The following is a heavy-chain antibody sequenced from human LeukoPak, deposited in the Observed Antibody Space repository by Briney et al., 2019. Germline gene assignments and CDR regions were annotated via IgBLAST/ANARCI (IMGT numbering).Heavy chain of an antibody. Sequence: GSLRLSCAASGFTFRSYAMSWIRQPPGKGREWIGEISHSGSANYNPSLQSRDTILLDTSKTHFSLNLSSVTAADTAVYYCARRPRGVIIKTWFDSWGQGTLVTVSS. CDR1: GFTFRSYA. CDR2: ISHSGSA. V-gene: IGHV4-34*01. CDR3: ARRPRGVIIKTWFDS. J-gene: IGHJ5*01. D-gene: IGHD3-10*01.